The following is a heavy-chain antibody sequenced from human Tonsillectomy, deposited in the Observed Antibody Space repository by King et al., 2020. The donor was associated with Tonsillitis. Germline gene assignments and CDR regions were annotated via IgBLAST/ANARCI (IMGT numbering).Heavy chain of an antibody. CDR1: GYSFTNYW. CDR2: IDPSDSDT. V-gene: IGHV5-10-1*03. CDR3: ARHPTVPGTSTEYYYYHYMDV. Sequence: VQLVESGAEVKKPGESLRISCKDSGYSFTNYWISWARQMPGKGLEWMGRIDPSDSDTTYSPSFQGHVTISADKSISTAYLQWSSLKASDTAMYYCARHPTVPGTSTEYYYYHYMDVWDKGTTVTVSS. D-gene: IGHD3-10*01. J-gene: IGHJ6*03.